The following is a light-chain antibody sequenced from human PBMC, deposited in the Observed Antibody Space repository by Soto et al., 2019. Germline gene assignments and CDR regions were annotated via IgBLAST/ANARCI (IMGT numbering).Light chain of an antibody. V-gene: IGLV1-44*01. CDR2: SNN. J-gene: IGLJ2*01. Sequence: VLNQPPSASGTTGQRVTIPCSRSSSNIRSNTVNWYQQLPGTAPKLVIYSNNQRPSGVPDRFSGSKSGTSASLAISGLQSEDEADYYCVAWDDSLNGYVVFGGGTKVTVL. CDR1: SSNIRSNT. CDR3: VAWDDSLNGYVV.